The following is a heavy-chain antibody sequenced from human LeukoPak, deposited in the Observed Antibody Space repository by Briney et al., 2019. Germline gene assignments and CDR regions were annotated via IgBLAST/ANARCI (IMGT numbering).Heavy chain of an antibody. CDR3: ARSDWFDP. J-gene: IGHJ5*02. V-gene: IGHV3-74*01. Sequence: PGGSLRLSCEASGFTLSGHWMHWVRHAPGKGLVWVSRINSDESTTVYADSVKGRFTISRDNAKNTLYLQMNSLTAEDTAVYYCARSDWFDPWGQGTLVTVSS. CDR1: GFTLSGHW. CDR2: INSDESTT.